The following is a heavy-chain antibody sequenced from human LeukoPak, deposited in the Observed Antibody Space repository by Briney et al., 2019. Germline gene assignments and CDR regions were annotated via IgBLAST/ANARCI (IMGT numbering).Heavy chain of an antibody. CDR1: GGSFSGYY. Sequence: PSETLSLTCAVYGGSFSGYYWSWIRQPPGKGLEWIGEINHSGSTNYNPSLKSRVTISVDTSKNQSSLKLSSVTAADTAVYYCARSDSSGYFDYWGQGTLVTVSS. J-gene: IGHJ4*02. D-gene: IGHD3-22*01. CDR2: INHSGST. V-gene: IGHV4-34*01. CDR3: ARSDSSGYFDY.